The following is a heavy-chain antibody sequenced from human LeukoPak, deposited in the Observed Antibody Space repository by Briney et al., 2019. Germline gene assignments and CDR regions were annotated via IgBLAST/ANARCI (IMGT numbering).Heavy chain of an antibody. V-gene: IGHV3-7*01. D-gene: IGHD3-22*01. J-gene: IGHJ1*01. CDR3: ARAVEPDYYDSSGYPFQH. CDR2: INPDGSER. CDR1: GFSFSSYY. Sequence: GGSLRLSCAASGFSFSSYYMSWVRQAPGKGLEWVALINPDGSERYYVDSVKGRFTISRDNAKNSLYLQMNSLRAEDTAVYYCARAVEPDYYDSSGYPFQHWGQGTLVTVSS.